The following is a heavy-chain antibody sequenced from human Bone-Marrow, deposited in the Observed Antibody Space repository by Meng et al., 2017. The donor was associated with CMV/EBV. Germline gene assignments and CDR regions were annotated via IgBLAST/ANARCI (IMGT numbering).Heavy chain of an antibody. D-gene: IGHD4-23*01. Sequence: SVKVSCKASGGTFSSYAISWVRQAPGQGLEWMGGIIPILGIVNYVQKFQGRVTITADKSTSTAYMELSSLRSEDTAAYYCARCAVSLTQYYYYGMDVWGQGTTVTVSS. CDR2: IIPILGIV. CDR1: GGTFSSYA. J-gene: IGHJ6*02. CDR3: ARCAVSLTQYYYYGMDV. V-gene: IGHV1-69*10.